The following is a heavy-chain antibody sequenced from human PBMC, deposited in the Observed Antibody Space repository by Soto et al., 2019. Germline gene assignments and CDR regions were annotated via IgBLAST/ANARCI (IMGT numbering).Heavy chain of an antibody. CDR2: MNPNSGNT. CDR3: GILGYIQNDAFDI. J-gene: IGHJ3*02. CDR1: GYTFTSYD. D-gene: IGHD5-12*01. V-gene: IGHV1-8*01. Sequence: QVQLVQSGAEVKKPGASVKVSCKASGYTFTSYDINWVRQATGQGLEWMGWMNPNSGNTGYAQKFQGRVTMARNTYISTAYMELSSLRSEDTAVYYCGILGYIQNDAFDIWGQGTMVTVSS.